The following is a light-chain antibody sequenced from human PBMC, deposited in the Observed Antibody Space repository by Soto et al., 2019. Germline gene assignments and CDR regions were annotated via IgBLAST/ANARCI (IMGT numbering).Light chain of an antibody. CDR2: DTS. J-gene: IGKJ4*01. Sequence: EVLLRHHTPTLCVSPGEGASLSCMDRQENGNTLAWYQHKPGQPPRLLIYDTSTRATGVPDRFSGSRSGAEFTLTINSLQAEDVAVYYCQPYNSWPLTFGRGTKVDNK. CDR3: QPYNSWPLT. CDR1: QENGNT. V-gene: IGKV3-15*01.